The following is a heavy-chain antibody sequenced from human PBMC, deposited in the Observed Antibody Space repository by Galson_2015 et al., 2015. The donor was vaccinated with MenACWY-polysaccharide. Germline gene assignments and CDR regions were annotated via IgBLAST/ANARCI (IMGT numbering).Heavy chain of an antibody. CDR1: GGSISSNW. CDR2: VYQSGST. J-gene: IGHJ4*02. D-gene: IGHD1-26*01. CDR3: APQVGAAGR. Sequence: TLSLTCAVSGGSISSNWWSWVRQPPGKGLEWIGEVYQSGSTNYNPSLKSRVTMSVDKSKNQFSLKLTSVTAADTAVYYCAPQVGAAGRWGQGAPVTVSS. V-gene: IGHV4-4*02.